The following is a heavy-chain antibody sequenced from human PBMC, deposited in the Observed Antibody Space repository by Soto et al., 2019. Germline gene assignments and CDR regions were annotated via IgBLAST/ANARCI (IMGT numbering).Heavy chain of an antibody. Sequence: GASVKVSCKASGGTFSSYAISWVRQAPGQGLEWMGGIIPIFGTANYAQKFQGRVTITADESTSTAYMELSSLRSEDTAVYYCASWDPRGHSTDPRFDPWGQGTLVTVSS. D-gene: IGHD6-13*01. V-gene: IGHV1-69*13. J-gene: IGHJ5*02. CDR2: IIPIFGTA. CDR3: ASWDPRGHSTDPRFDP. CDR1: GGTFSSYA.